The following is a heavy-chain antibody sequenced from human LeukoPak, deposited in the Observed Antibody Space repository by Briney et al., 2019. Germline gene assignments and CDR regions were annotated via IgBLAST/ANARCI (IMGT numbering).Heavy chain of an antibody. CDR1: GFTFSRYA. CDR3: AKDYRPHDFWSGLVDY. CDR2: IGINGGGT. Sequence: GGSLRLSCAGSGFTFSRYAMYWVRQAPGKGLEYVSAIGINGGGTYYADSVKGRFSISRDNSKNTLYLQMNSLRAEDTAVYYCAKDYRPHDFWSGLVDYWGQGTLVTVSS. J-gene: IGHJ4*02. D-gene: IGHD3-3*01. V-gene: IGHV3-64*02.